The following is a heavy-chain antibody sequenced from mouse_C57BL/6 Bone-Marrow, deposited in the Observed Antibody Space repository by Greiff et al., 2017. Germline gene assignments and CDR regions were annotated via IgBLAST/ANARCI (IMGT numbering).Heavy chain of an antibody. CDR3: ARGGLLRFAY. CDR2: ISDGGSYT. V-gene: IGHV5-4*03. D-gene: IGHD2-3*01. Sequence: EVMLVESGGGLVKPGGSLKLSCAASGFTFSSYAMSWVRQTPEKRLEWVATISDGGSYTYYPDNVKGRFTISRDNAKNNLYLQMSHLKSEDTAMYYCARGGLLRFAYWGQGTLVSVCA. J-gene: IGHJ3*01. CDR1: GFTFSSYA.